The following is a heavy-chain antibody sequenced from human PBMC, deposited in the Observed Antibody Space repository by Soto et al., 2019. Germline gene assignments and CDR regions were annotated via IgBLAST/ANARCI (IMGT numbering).Heavy chain of an antibody. J-gene: IGHJ6*02. CDR2: IYHSGST. D-gene: IGHD5-12*01. V-gene: IGHV4-59*04. CDR3: AGSYDPYYYYGMDV. CDR1: GGSISSYY. Sequence: PSETLSLTCTVSGGSISSYYWSWIRQPPGKGLEWIGYIYHSGSTYYNPSLKSRVTISVDRSKNQFSLKLSSVTAADTAVYYCAGSYDPYYYYGMDVWGQGTTVTVSS.